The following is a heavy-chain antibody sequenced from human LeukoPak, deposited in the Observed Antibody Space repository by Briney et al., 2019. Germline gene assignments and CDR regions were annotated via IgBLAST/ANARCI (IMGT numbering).Heavy chain of an antibody. V-gene: IGHV3-30*18. CDR3: AKAASRGSSGYLPY. CDR2: ISYDGSNK. Sequence: PGGSLRLSCAASGFTFSSYGMHWVRQAPGKGLEWVAVISYDGSNKYYADSVKGRFTISRDNSKNTLYLQMNSLGAEDTAVYYCAKAASRGSSGYLPYWGQGTLVTVSS. D-gene: IGHD3-22*01. J-gene: IGHJ4*02. CDR1: GFTFSSYG.